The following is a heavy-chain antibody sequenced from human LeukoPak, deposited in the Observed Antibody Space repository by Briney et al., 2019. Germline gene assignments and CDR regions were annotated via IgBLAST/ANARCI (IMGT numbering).Heavy chain of an antibody. Sequence: SGPTLAHPTRPRTLTCSFSGFSLRTSGVGVGWIGQPPERALEWLALIYWDDAKRYSPSLKSRLTITKDTSRNQVVLTMTTMDPVDTATYYCAQMIYSNSYFDYWGQGTLVTVSS. CDR2: IYWDDAK. J-gene: IGHJ4*02. CDR3: AQMIYSNSYFDY. D-gene: IGHD4-11*01. V-gene: IGHV2-5*02. CDR1: GFSLRTSGVG.